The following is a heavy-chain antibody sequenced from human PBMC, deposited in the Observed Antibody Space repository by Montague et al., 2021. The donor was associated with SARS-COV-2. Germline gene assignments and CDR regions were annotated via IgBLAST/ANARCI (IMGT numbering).Heavy chain of an antibody. D-gene: IGHD3-9*01. CDR2: IYYSGST. Sequence: SETLSLTCTVSGGSISSSSYYWGWIRQPPGKGLEWIGSIYYSGSTYYHPSLKSRVTISVDTSKNQFSLTLGSVTAADTAVYYCARDGSLRFEIFIGPRPDCSGMDVWGQGTAVTVSS. J-gene: IGHJ6*02. V-gene: IGHV4-39*07. CDR3: ARDGSLRFEIFIGPRPDCSGMDV. CDR1: GGSISSSSYY.